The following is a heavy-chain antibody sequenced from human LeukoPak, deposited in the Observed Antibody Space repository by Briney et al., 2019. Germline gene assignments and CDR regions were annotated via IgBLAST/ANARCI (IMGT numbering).Heavy chain of an antibody. J-gene: IGHJ5*02. Sequence: FQGRVTMTEDTSTDTAYMELSSLRSEDTAVYYCATDPGDFWFDPWGQGTLVTVSS. D-gene: IGHD3-3*01. CDR3: ATDPGDFWFDP. V-gene: IGHV1-24*01.